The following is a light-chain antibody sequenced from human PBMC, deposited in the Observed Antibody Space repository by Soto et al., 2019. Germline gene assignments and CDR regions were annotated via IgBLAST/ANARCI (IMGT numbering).Light chain of an antibody. CDR2: AAS. Sequence: DIQMTQSPSSLSASVGGRVTVTCRASQGISNYLAWYQQKPGKPPNLLIYAASTLQSGVPSRFSGSGSGTDFTLTISSLQPGDVATYYCQNHDSAPITFGQGTRLEIK. J-gene: IGKJ5*01. CDR3: QNHDSAPIT. V-gene: IGKV1-27*01. CDR1: QGISNY.